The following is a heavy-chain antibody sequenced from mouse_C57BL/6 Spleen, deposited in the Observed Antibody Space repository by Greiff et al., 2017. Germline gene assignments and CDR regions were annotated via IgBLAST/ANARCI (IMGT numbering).Heavy chain of an antibody. D-gene: IGHD3-3*01. CDR2: IRSKSNNYAT. Sequence: EVKLVESGGGLVQPKGSLKLSCAASGFSFNTYAMNWVRQAPGKGLEWVARIRSKSNNYATSYADSVKDRFTISRDDSESMPYLQMNNLRTVNTAMNYCVRSRDYWDYWGQGTTLTVSS. CDR1: GFSFNTYA. CDR3: VRSRDYWDY. J-gene: IGHJ2*01. V-gene: IGHV10-1*01.